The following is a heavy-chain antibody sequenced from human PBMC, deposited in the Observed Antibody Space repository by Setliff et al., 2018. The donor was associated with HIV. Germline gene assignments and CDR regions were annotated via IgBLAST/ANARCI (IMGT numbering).Heavy chain of an antibody. Sequence: PGGSLRLSCAASGFTFTTFGMHWVRQAPGKGLEWVAFVSFDGSNSYYADSVRGRCTISRDNVKNSLYLQMHSLTTEDTASYFCVKDGSATGRYSSYMDVWGKGTTVTVSS. CDR3: VKDGSATGRYSSYMDV. V-gene: IGHV3-30*02. J-gene: IGHJ6*03. D-gene: IGHD3-9*01. CDR2: VSFDGSNS. CDR1: GFTFTTFG.